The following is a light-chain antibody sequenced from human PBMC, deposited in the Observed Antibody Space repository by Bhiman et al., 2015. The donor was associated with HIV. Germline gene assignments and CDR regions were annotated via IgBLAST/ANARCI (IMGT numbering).Light chain of an antibody. CDR3: QSYDRRLSGWV. V-gene: IGLV3-19*01. CDR1: SLRTYY. J-gene: IGLJ3*02. CDR2: GNN. Sequence: SSELTQDPDVSVALGQTVRIACQGDSLRTYYASWYQQKPGQAPVLVIYGNNRRPSGIPDRFSGSKSGTSASLTITGLRSEDEGDYYCQSYDRRLSGWVFGGGTKVTV.